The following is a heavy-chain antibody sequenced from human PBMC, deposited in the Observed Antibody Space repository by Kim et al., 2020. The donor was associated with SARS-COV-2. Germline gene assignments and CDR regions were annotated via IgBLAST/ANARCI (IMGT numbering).Heavy chain of an antibody. V-gene: IGHV4-34*01. D-gene: IGHD3-3*01. CDR1: GGSFSGYY. Sequence: SETLSLTCAVYGGSFSGYYWSWIRQPPGKGLEWIGEINHSGSTNYNPSLKSRVTISVDTSKNQFSLKLSSVTAADTAVYYCARREYDFWSGYYARDYWG. J-gene: IGHJ4*01. CDR3: ARREYDFWSGYYARDY. CDR2: INHSGST.